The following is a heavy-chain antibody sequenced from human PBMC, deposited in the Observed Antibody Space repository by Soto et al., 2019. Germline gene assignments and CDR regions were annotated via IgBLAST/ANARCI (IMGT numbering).Heavy chain of an antibody. CDR3: IAPRDFWSGFYYDYSYGIDV. CDR1: GFTFSNAW. V-gene: IGHV3-15*01. CDR2: IKTTTDGETT. D-gene: IGHD3-3*01. J-gene: IGHJ6*02. Sequence: AGSLTLSCAASGFTFSNAWMSWVRQAAGKGLEWVGLIKTTTDGETTDYAAPVKGRFSILRDDSKNTVYLQMNSLKTEETGGYYCIAPRDFWSGFYYDYSYGIDVLGQGTTVTVSS.